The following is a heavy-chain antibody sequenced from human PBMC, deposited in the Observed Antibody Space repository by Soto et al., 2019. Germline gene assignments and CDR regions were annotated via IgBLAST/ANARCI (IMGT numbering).Heavy chain of an antibody. CDR1: GFIFRNFG. J-gene: IGHJ4*02. Sequence: QVQLVESGGGVVQPGRSLRLSCAASGFIFRNFGMHWVRRAPGKGLEWVATISGDGNDKYYPDSMKGRFTISRDNFSNTLYLQLNSLRPEDTAVYHCVQGASTAHQPLDSWGQGVLVTVSS. V-gene: IGHV3-30*03. CDR2: ISGDGNDK. D-gene: IGHD1-26*01. CDR3: VQGASTAHQPLDS.